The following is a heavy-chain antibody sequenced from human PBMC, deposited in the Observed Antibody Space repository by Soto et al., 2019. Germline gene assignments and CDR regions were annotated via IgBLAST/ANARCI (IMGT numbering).Heavy chain of an antibody. V-gene: IGHV1-69*01. CDR2: IIPIFGTS. CDR1: GGTLSNYA. Sequence: QVQLVQSGAEVKKPGSSVKVSCKASGGTLSNYALSWVRQAPGQGLEWVGGIIPIFGTSNYAQNFQGRVTITADESTSTDYMELSSLRSEDTAVDYCARGVRTGFYGMDVWGQGTTVTVSS. D-gene: IGHD3-10*01. CDR3: ARGVRTGFYGMDV. J-gene: IGHJ6*02.